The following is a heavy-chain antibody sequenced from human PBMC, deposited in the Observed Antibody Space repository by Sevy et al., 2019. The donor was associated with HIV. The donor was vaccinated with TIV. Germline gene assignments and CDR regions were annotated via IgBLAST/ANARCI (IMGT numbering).Heavy chain of an antibody. CDR2: IRYDGSNK. CDR3: ARVWGRGGTYYYYGMDV. CDR1: GFTFSSYG. Sequence: GGSLRLSCAASGFTFSSYGMHWVRQAPGKGLEWVAVIRYDGSNKYYADSVKGRFTISRDNSKNTLYLQMNSLRAEDTAVYYCARVWGRGGTYYYYGMDVWGQGTTVTVSS. J-gene: IGHJ6*02. D-gene: IGHD3-16*01. V-gene: IGHV3-33*01.